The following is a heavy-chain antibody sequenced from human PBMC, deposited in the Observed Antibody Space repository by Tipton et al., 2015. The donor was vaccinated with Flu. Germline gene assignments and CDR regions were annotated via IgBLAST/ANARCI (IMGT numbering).Heavy chain of an antibody. CDR2: ISSSGSTI. V-gene: IGHV3-48*03. CDR1: GFTLSSYK. J-gene: IGHJ3*02. Sequence: SLRLSCVASGFTLSSYKMNWVRQAPGKGLEWVSYISSSGSTIYYADSVKGRFTISRDNAKNSLSLQMNSLRAEDTAVYYCAREGGNGDYRNSFEIWGQGTVVTISS. D-gene: IGHD4-17*01. CDR3: AREGGNGDYRNSFEI.